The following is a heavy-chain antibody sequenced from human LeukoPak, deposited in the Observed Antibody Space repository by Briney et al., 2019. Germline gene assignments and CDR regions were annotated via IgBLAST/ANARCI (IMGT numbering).Heavy chain of an antibody. CDR3: VRDLT. D-gene: IGHD4/OR15-4a*01. V-gene: IGHV3-64D*06. Sequence: PGGSLRLSCSASGFSFSTSAMHWVRQAPGKGPQFVSAITSNGRSTYYADSVKGRFTISRDNSKSTLDLQMSSLRPEDTAVYYCVRDLTWGHGTLVTVSS. CDR1: GFSFSTSA. CDR2: ITSNGRST. J-gene: IGHJ4*01.